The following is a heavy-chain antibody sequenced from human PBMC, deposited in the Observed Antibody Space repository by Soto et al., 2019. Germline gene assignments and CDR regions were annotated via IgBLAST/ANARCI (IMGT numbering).Heavy chain of an antibody. D-gene: IGHD3-16*01. V-gene: IGHV2-70*01. Sequence: VSGPTLVNPTQTLTLTCPFSGFSLSTSGMCVSWIRQPPGKALEWLALIDWDDDKYYSTSLKTRLTISKDTSKNQVVLTMTNMDPVDTATYYCARTLGDPSSEEYHYGMDVWGQGTTVTVSS. CDR3: ARTLGDPSSEEYHYGMDV. CDR2: IDWDDDK. J-gene: IGHJ6*02. CDR1: GFSLSTSGMC.